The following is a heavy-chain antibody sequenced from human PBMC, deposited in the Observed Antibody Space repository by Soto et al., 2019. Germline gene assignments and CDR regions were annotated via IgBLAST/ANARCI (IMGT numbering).Heavy chain of an antibody. J-gene: IGHJ5*02. CDR2: INAGNGNT. D-gene: IGHD3-3*01. CDR3: ARDRGFWSGYYWFDP. Sequence: ASVKVAGRAAGYTFSICAMHWVRQAPGQRLEWVGWINAGNGNTKYSQKFQGRVTITRDTSASTAYMELSSLRSEDTAVYYCARDRGFWSGYYWFDPWGQGTLVTVPQ. V-gene: IGHV1-3*01. CDR1: GYTFSICA.